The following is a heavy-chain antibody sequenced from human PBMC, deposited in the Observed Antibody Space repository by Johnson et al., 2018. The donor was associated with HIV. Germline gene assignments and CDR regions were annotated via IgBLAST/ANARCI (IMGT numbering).Heavy chain of an antibody. CDR1: GFTFSSHA. CDR3: AAGGAFDI. V-gene: IGHV3-48*03. J-gene: IGHJ3*02. CDR2: ISGSGRTR. D-gene: IGHD3-10*01. Sequence: VQLVESGGGVVQPGRSLRLSCAASGFTFSSHAMHWVRQAPGKGLECISCISGSGRTRYYADSVKGRFTISRDNAKNSLYLQMNSLRAEDTARYYCAAGGAFDIWGQGTMVTVSS.